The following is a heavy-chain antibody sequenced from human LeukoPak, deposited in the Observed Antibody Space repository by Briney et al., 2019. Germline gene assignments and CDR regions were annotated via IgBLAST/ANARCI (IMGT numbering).Heavy chain of an antibody. Sequence: GGSLRLSCAASGFIFRNYAMSWVRQAPGKGLEWVSAITGSGDATYYADSVKGRFTISRDNSKNTLYVEMNTLRAEDTAVYYCAKWGDYDILTGYYVSDFWGQGTLVTVSS. J-gene: IGHJ4*02. V-gene: IGHV3-23*01. D-gene: IGHD3-9*01. CDR1: GFIFRNYA. CDR2: ITGSGDAT. CDR3: AKWGDYDILTGYYVSDF.